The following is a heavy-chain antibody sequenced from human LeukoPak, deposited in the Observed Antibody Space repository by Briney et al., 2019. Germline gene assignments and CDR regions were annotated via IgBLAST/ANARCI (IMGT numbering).Heavy chain of an antibody. D-gene: IGHD6-13*01. CDR2: IYYSGST. J-gene: IGHJ3*02. CDR1: GGSISSYY. Sequence: PSETLSLTCTVSGGSISSYYWSWIRQPPGKGLEWIGYIYYSGSTNYSPSLTIRVTISIDTSKNQFSLKLSSVTAADTAVYYCAREAGGQRLVYAFDIGPQGTRVTVSA. V-gene: IGHV4-59*01. CDR3: AREAGGQRLVYAFDI.